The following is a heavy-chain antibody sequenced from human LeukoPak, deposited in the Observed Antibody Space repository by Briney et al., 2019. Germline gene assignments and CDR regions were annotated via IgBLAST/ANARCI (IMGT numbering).Heavy chain of an antibody. CDR1: GFTFSSYA. Sequence: PGGSLRLSCAASGFTFSSYAMHWVRRAPGKGLEWVAVISYDGSNKYYADSVKGRFTISRDNSKNTLYLQMNSLRAEDTAVYYCASRSMVRGVMGDYWGQGTLVTVSS. CDR2: ISYDGSNK. D-gene: IGHD3-10*01. CDR3: ASRSMVRGVMGDY. J-gene: IGHJ4*02. V-gene: IGHV3-30*04.